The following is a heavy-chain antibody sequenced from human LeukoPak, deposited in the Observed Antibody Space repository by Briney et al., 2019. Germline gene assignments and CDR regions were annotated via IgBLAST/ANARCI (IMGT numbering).Heavy chain of an antibody. V-gene: IGHV3-33*01. D-gene: IGHD2-15*01. Sequence: GRSLRLSCATSGFTFTTYGMHWVRQGPGKGVEWVAVIWNDGTYKHYADSVKGRFTISRDDSKNTIYLQANSLRAEDTAVYYCARDLWQDMIQGYDYWGQGTLVTVSP. CDR3: ARDLWQDMIQGYDY. CDR2: IWNDGTYK. CDR1: GFTFTTYG. J-gene: IGHJ4*02.